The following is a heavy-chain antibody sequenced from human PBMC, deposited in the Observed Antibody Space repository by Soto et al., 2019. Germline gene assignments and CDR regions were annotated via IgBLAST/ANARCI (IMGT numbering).Heavy chain of an antibody. CDR1: GYTFTSYG. D-gene: IGHD2-2*01. CDR2: ISAYNGNT. J-gene: IGHJ3*02. CDR3: ARVLDQVVPAAIGAFDI. V-gene: IGHV1-18*01. Sequence: ASVKVSCKASGYTFTSYGISWVRQAPGQGLEWMGWISAYNGNTNYAQKLQGRVTMTTDTSTSTAYMELRSLRSDDTAVYYCARVLDQVVPAAIGAFDIGGKGTMVTVPS.